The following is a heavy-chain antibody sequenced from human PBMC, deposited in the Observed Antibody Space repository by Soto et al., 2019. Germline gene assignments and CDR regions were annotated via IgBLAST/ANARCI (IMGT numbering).Heavy chain of an antibody. CDR1: GGTFSTYT. Sequence: QVQLVQSGAEAKKPGSSVKVSCKASGGTFSTYTISWVRQAPGQGLEWMGRIVPIIGVTNYAQKFQGRVTVTADKSTSTAYMELNSMSSEDTAVYYCVTEWDNGWFDPWGQGTLVTVTS. V-gene: IGHV1-69*02. CDR3: VTEWDNGWFDP. J-gene: IGHJ5*02. CDR2: IVPIIGVT. D-gene: IGHD1-26*01.